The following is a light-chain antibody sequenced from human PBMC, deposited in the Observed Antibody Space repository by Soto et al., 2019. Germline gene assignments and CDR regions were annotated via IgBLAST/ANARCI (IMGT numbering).Light chain of an antibody. CDR2: GAS. CDR1: QIVSSTY. V-gene: IGKV3-20*01. J-gene: IGKJ3*01. CDR3: HQYNSWPRGT. Sequence: EIVLTQSPGTLSLSPGERATLSCRASQIVSSTYLAWFQQKPGQAPRLLIYGASTRATGIPDRFSGSGSGTDSTLTISGLEPEDSAVYYCHQYNSWPRGTFGPGTKVEIK.